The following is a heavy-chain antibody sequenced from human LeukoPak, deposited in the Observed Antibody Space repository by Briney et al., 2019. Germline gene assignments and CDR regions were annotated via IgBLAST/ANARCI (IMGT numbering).Heavy chain of an antibody. V-gene: IGHV3-53*01. D-gene: IGHD2-15*01. CDR3: ARARHDSSGLNQAGAGDFDY. CDR1: GFTVSTSY. Sequence: GGSLRLSCAASGFTVSTSYMSWVRQAPGKGPEWVSVIYRGGNTYYADSVQGRFTISSDNSKNTLYLQMDSLRAEDTAVYYCARARHDSSGLNQAGAGDFDYWGQRTLVTVSS. J-gene: IGHJ4*02. CDR2: IYRGGNT.